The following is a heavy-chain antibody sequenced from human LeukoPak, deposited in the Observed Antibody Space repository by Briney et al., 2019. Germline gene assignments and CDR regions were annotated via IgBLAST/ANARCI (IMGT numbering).Heavy chain of an antibody. CDR3: ARDPQWELLLEFDY. Sequence: GASVKVSCKASGYTFTGYYMHWVRQAPGQGLEWMGWINPNSGGTNYAQKFQGRVTMTRDTSISTAYMELSRLRSDGTAVYYCARDPQWELLLEFDYWGQGTLVTVSS. J-gene: IGHJ4*02. V-gene: IGHV1-2*02. D-gene: IGHD1-26*01. CDR2: INPNSGGT. CDR1: GYTFTGYY.